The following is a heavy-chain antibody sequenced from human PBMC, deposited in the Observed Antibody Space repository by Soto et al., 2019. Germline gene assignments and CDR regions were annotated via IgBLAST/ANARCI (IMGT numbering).Heavy chain of an antibody. V-gene: IGHV3-30*03. CDR2: ISYDGSNK. J-gene: IGHJ4*02. Sequence: QVQLVESGGCVVQPGRSLRLSCAASGFTFSRYGMHWVRQAPGKGLEWVAVISYDGSNKYYADSVKGRFTISRDNSKNTLYLQMNSLRAEDTAVYYCATVGPYSSGWPIDYWGQGTLVTVSS. CDR3: ATVGPYSSGWPIDY. D-gene: IGHD6-19*01. CDR1: GFTFSRYG.